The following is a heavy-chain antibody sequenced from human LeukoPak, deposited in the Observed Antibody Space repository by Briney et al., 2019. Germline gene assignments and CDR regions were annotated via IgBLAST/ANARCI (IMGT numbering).Heavy chain of an antibody. CDR1: GDSVSSIRVA. Sequence: SHTLSLPCAISGDSVSSIRVAWNWIRQSPSRGLEWLGRTYYRSKWYYEYAVSVKSRINISPDTFKNQFSLQLTSVTPEDTAVYYCALARSEYHYGMDVWSQGTTVTVSS. V-gene: IGHV6-1*01. CDR2: TYYRSKWYY. CDR3: ALARSEYHYGMDV. J-gene: IGHJ6*02.